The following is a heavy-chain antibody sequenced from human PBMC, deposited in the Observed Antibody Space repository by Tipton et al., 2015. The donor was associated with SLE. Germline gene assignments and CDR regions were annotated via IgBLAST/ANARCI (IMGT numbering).Heavy chain of an antibody. J-gene: IGHJ3*02. CDR3: ARHRLYYDFWTPVGAFDI. CDR1: GGSISSSSSYF. V-gene: IGHV4-39*01. CDR2: IYYTGSA. D-gene: IGHD3-3*01. Sequence: TLSLTCAVYGGSISSSSSYFWGWIRQPPGKGLEWIGSIYYTGSAYYNPSLQSRVTISLDTSNIHFSLRLDSVTAADTALYYCARHRLYYDFWTPVGAFDIWGQGTMVTVSS.